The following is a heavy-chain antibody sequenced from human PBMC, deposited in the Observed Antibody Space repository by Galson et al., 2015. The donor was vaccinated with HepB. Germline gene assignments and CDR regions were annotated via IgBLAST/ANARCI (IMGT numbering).Heavy chain of an antibody. V-gene: IGHV3-74*01. Sequence: SLRLSCAASGFTFSSYWMHWVRQVPGKGPVWVSRMYSDGSSANYADSVKGRFTISRDNAKNTLYLQMNSLRAEDTAVYYCGRALCSSGCYGFVIWGQGTMVTVSS. CDR2: MYSDGSSA. D-gene: IGHD2-2*01. CDR3: GRALCSSGCYGFVI. J-gene: IGHJ3*02. CDR1: GFTFSSYW.